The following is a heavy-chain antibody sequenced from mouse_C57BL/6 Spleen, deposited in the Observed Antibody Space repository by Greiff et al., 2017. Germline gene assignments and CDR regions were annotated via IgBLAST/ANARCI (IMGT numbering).Heavy chain of an antibody. CDR3: ARLRLHYARDY. D-gene: IGHD2-4*01. J-gene: IGHJ4*01. Sequence: VQLQQPGAELVKPGASVKLSCKASGYTFTSYWMHWVKQRPGQGLEWIGMIHPNSGSTNYNEKFKSKATLTVDKSSSTAYMQLSSLTSEDSAVYYCARLRLHYARDYWGQGTSVTVSS. V-gene: IGHV1-64*01. CDR2: IHPNSGST. CDR1: GYTFTSYW.